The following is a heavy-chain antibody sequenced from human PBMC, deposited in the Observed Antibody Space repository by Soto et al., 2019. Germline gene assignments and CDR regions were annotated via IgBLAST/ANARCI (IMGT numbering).Heavy chain of an antibody. Sequence: SQTLSLTCAISGGSVSSNSAAWNWIRQSPSRGLEWLGRTYYRSKWYNDYAVSVKSRITIDPDTSKNQFSLQLNSVTPEDTAVNYCAREAQQQLPTDANWFDPWGQGTLVTVSS. CDR3: AREAQQQLPTDANWFDP. D-gene: IGHD6-13*01. CDR2: TYYRSKWYN. V-gene: IGHV6-1*01. CDR1: GGSVSSNSAA. J-gene: IGHJ5*02.